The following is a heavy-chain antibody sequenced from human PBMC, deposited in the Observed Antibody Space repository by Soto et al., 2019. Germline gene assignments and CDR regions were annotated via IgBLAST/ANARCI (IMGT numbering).Heavy chain of an antibody. CDR2: ISAYNGNT. D-gene: IGHD2-15*01. V-gene: IGHV1-18*01. J-gene: IGHJ6*02. CDR3: ARESYCSGGSCYDYYYYGMDV. Sequence: ASVKVSCKASGYTFTSYGISWVRQAPGQGLEWMGWISAYNGNTNYAQKLQGRVTMTTDTSTSTAYMELRSLRSDDTAVYYCARESYCSGGSCYDYYYYGMDVWGQGTTVTVSS. CDR1: GYTFTSYG.